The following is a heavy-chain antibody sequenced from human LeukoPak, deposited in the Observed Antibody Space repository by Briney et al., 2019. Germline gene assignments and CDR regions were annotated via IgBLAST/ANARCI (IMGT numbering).Heavy chain of an antibody. CDR2: INHSGST. J-gene: IGHJ4*02. D-gene: IGHD3-9*01. CDR1: GGSFSGYY. Sequence: KPSETLSLTCAVYGGSFSGYYWSWIRQPPGKGLEWLGEINHSGSTNYNPSLKSRVTISVDTSKNQFSLKLSSVTAADTAVYYCASEGYDILTGYSSPYWGQGTLGTVSS. CDR3: ASEGYDILTGYSSPY. V-gene: IGHV4-34*01.